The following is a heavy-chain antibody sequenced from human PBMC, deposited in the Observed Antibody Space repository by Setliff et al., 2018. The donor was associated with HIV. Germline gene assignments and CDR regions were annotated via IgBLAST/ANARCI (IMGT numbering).Heavy chain of an antibody. D-gene: IGHD6-13*01. V-gene: IGHV3-23*01. Sequence: PGGSLRLSCAASGFTFSIYWMSWVRQAPGKGLEWVSALSTSGDSTYYANSVKGRFTISRDSSKNTLSLQMSSLRAEDTALYYCATGGMAAAGPGGGHGLDVWGQGTTVTVSS. CDR2: LSTSGDST. CDR1: GFTFSIYW. J-gene: IGHJ6*02. CDR3: ATGGMAAAGPGGGHGLDV.